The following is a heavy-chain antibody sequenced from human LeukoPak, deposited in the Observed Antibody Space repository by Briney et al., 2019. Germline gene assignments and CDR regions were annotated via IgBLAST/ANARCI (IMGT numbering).Heavy chain of an antibody. J-gene: IGHJ4*02. CDR3: ARGGYGDRIDY. V-gene: IGHV1-46*01. CDR2: INPSGGST. CDR1: GYTFIRYY. Sequence: ASVKVSCKASGYTFIRYYMHWVRQAPGQGLEWMGIINPSGGSTSYAQKFQGRVTMTRDTSTSTVYMVLSRLRSEDTAVYYCARGGYGDRIDYWGQGTLVSVSS. D-gene: IGHD4-17*01.